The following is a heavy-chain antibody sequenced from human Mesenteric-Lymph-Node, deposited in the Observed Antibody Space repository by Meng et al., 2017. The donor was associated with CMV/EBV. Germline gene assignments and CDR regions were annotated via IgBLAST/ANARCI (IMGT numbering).Heavy chain of an antibody. D-gene: IGHD2-15*01. CDR3: ARGLQPAGHFYGMDV. J-gene: IGHJ6*02. Sequence: ASVKVSCKAYGYTFTGDYMHWVRQAPGQGLEYMGWINPNNGDTHFAQNFQGRVTMTRDTSISTAYMELSRLTSDDTAVYYCARGLQPAGHFYGMDVWGQGTTVTVSS. V-gene: IGHV1-2*02. CDR2: INPNNGDT. CDR1: GYTFTGDY.